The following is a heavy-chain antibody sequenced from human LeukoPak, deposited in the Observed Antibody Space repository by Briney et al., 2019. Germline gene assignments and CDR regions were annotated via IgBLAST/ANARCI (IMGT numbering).Heavy chain of an antibody. V-gene: IGHV1-2*02. CDR2: INPNSGGT. CDR1: GYTFTCYY. D-gene: IGHD2-15*01. Sequence: ASVKVSCKASGYTFTCYYMHWVRQAPGQGLEWMGWINPNSGGTNYAQKFQGRVTMTRDTSISTAYMELSRLTSDDTAMYYCVRVGYCSGGSCYGFDYWGQGTLVTVSS. J-gene: IGHJ4*02. CDR3: VRVGYCSGGSCYGFDY.